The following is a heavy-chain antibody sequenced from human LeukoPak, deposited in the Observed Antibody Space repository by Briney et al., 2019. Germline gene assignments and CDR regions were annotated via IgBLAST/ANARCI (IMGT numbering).Heavy chain of an antibody. CDR1: GYTFTSYD. J-gene: IGHJ4*02. D-gene: IGHD1-1*01. Sequence: GSVKVSCKASGYTFTSYDINWVRQATGQGLEWMGWMNPNSVKTNYAQKLQGRVTMTTDTSTSTAYMELRSLRSDDTAVYYCARLSTVQLERHFDYWGEGTLVTVSS. CDR3: ARLSTVQLERHFDY. CDR2: MNPNSVKT. V-gene: IGHV1-18*01.